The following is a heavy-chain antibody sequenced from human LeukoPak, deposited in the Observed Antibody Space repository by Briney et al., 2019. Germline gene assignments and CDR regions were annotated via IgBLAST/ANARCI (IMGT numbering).Heavy chain of an antibody. CDR2: INHNSRRT. CDR1: GYTFTGYY. D-gene: IGHD3-22*01. CDR3: AREMIVVFITNHDACDI. V-gene: IGHV1-2*02. Sequence: GASVKVSCNSSGYTFTGYYMHWVRQAPAQGLGWMGWINHNSRRTNYEQKFQGIVTMIRDTSISADYMEQSRLRSDDTAVYYCAREMIVVFITNHDACDIWGQGTMVTVSS. J-gene: IGHJ3*02.